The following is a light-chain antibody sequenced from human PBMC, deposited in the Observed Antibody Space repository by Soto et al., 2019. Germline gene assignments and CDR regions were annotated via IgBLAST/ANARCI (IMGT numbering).Light chain of an antibody. CDR1: SSDVGAYNF. CDR2: DVN. V-gene: IGLV2-11*01. Sequence: QSALTQPHSVSGSPGQSVTISCTGTSSDVGAYNFASWYQQRPGTAPRLIIYDVNERPSGVPDRFSGSKSGNTASLTISGLQAEDEADYYCCSYAGNYKYVFGSGTKVTVL. J-gene: IGLJ1*01. CDR3: CSYAGNYKYV.